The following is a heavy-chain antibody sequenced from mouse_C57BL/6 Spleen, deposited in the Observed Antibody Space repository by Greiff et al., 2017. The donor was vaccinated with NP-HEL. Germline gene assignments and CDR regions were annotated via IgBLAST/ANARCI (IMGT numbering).Heavy chain of an antibody. CDR2: IDPSDSYT. CDR1: GYTFTSYW. CDR3: ARSPANWDVRGDY. J-gene: IGHJ2*01. D-gene: IGHD4-1*01. Sequence: QVQLQQPGAELVMPGASVKLSCKASGYTFTSYWMHWVKQRPGQGLEWIGEIDPSDSYTNSNQKFKGKSTLTVDKSSSTAYMQLSSLTSEDSAVEYCARSPANWDVRGDYWGQGTTLTVSS. V-gene: IGHV1-69*01.